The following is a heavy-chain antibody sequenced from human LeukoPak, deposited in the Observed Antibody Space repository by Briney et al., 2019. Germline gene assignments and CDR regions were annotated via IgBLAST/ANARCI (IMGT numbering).Heavy chain of an antibody. D-gene: IGHD3-3*01. CDR3: ARHGWSGYGQSWFDP. V-gene: IGHV4-39*01. CDR2: IYYSGST. CDR1: GGSISSSSYY. Sequence: SETLSLTCTVSGGSISSSSYYWGWIRQPPGKGLEWIGSIYYSGSTYYNPSFKSRVTISVDTSKNQFSLKLSSVTAADTAVYYCARHGWSGYGQSWFDPWSQGTLVTVSS. J-gene: IGHJ5*02.